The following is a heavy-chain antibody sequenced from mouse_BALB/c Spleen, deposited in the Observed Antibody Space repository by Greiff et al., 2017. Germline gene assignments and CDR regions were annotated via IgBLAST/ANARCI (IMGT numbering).Heavy chain of an antibody. CDR1: GFSLTSYG. V-gene: IGHV2-2*02. Sequence: VQLQESGPGLVQPSQSLSITCTVSGFSLTSYGVHWVRQSPGKGLEWLGVIWSGGSTDYNAAFISRLSISKDNSKSQVFFKMNSLQANDTAIYYCARNPYYGNYWFAYWGQGTLVTVSA. D-gene: IGHD2-10*01. CDR3: ARNPYYGNYWFAY. J-gene: IGHJ3*01. CDR2: IWSGGST.